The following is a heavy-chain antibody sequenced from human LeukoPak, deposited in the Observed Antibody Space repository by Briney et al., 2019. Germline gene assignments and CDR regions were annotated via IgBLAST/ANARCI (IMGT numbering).Heavy chain of an antibody. J-gene: IGHJ4*02. CDR3: ARGGIAVAGPRFDY. D-gene: IGHD6-19*01. CDR1: GVSISSYF. V-gene: IGHV4-59*01. CDR2: IYHGGSP. Sequence: SETLSLTCTVSGVSISSYFWSWIRQPPGKGLEWIGYIYHGGSPNYNASLKSRVTILVDTSKNQFSLKLSSVTAADTAVYYCARGGIAVAGPRFDYWGQGTLVTVSS.